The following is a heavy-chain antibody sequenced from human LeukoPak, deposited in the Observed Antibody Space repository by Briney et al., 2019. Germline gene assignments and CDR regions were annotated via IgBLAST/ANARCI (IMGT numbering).Heavy chain of an antibody. CDR2: INPNNGGT. D-gene: IGHD3-10*01. V-gene: IGHV1-2*02. CDR3: ARVVLLWFGGFDY. CDR1: GYTFTVYY. J-gene: IGHJ4*02. Sequence: ASVKVSCKASGYTFTVYYIHWLRQAPGQGLEWLGWINPNNGGTLYAQKFQGGVTMTGDTSISAVYMELNRLTADDTAVYYCARVVLLWFGGFDYWGQGTLVTVSS.